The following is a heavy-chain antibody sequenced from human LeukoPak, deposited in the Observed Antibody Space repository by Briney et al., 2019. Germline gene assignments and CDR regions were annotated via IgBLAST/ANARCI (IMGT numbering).Heavy chain of an antibody. V-gene: IGHV1-69*13. Sequence: SVKVSCKASGGTFSSYAISWVRQAPGQGLEWMGGIIPIFGTANYAQKFQGRVTITADESTSTAYMELSSLRSEDTAVYYCARGTSYGSGSSYYYYGMDVWGKGTTVTVSS. CDR2: IIPIFGTA. CDR3: ARGTSYGSGSSYYYYGMDV. D-gene: IGHD3-10*01. J-gene: IGHJ6*04. CDR1: GGTFSSYA.